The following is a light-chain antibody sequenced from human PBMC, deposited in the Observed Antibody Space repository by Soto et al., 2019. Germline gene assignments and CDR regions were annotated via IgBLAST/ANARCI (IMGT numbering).Light chain of an antibody. Sequence: IHMTHSPSSLSASFLYIVTITFRASQGIRDDLGWYQQKPGKAPTRLIYAVSSLQSGVPSRFSGSGSGTDFTLTISSLQPEDFATYYCQQSYSTPRTFGQGTKVDIK. CDR1: QGIRDD. V-gene: IGKV1-39*01. CDR2: AVS. CDR3: QQSYSTPRT. J-gene: IGKJ1*01.